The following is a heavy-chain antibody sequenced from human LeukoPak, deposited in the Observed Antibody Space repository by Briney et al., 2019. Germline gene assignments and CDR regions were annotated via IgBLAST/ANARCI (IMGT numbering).Heavy chain of an antibody. V-gene: IGHV3-21*01. D-gene: IGHD6-13*01. Sequence: GGPLRLSCAASGFTFSSYSMNWVRQAPGKGLEWVSSISSSSSYIYYADSVKGRFTISRDDAKNSLYLQMNSLRAEDTAVYYCAREGPAAAATLGYWGQGTLVTVSS. CDR3: AREGPAAAATLGY. J-gene: IGHJ4*02. CDR2: ISSSSSYI. CDR1: GFTFSSYS.